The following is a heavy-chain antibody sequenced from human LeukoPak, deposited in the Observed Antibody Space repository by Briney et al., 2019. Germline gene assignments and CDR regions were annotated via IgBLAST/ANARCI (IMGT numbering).Heavy chain of an antibody. CDR3: AREYCSGGNCYKYFDY. D-gene: IGHD2-15*01. V-gene: IGHV1-2*04. J-gene: IGHJ4*02. CDR2: INPDSGGI. Sequence: ASVKVSCKASGYTFTSYYMHWVRQAPGQGLEWMGWINPDSGGIRYAQKFQGSVTMTRDTSISTAYMELSGLRSDDTAVYYCAREYCSGGNCYKYFDYWGQGTLVTVSS. CDR1: GYTFTSYY.